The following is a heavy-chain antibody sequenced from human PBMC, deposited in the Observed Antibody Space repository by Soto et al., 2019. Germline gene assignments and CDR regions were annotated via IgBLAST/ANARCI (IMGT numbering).Heavy chain of an antibody. CDR3: ASTVMDDAFDI. D-gene: IGHD5-18*01. V-gene: IGHV3-53*01. CDR2: IYSGGST. J-gene: IGHJ3*02. CDR1: GFTVSSNY. Sequence: EVQLVESGGGLIQPGGSLRLSCAASGFTVSSNYMSWVRQAPGKGLEWVSVIYSGGSTYYADSVKGRFTISRDNSKNTLYLQINSLRAEDTAVYYCASTVMDDAFDIWGQGTMVTVSS.